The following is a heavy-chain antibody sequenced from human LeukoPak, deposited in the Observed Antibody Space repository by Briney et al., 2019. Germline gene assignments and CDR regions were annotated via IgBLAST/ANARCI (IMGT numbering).Heavy chain of an antibody. J-gene: IGHJ4*02. CDR3: ARDGGYDAAGDIDY. CDR1: GYTFTNYY. CDR2: INPSGGST. V-gene: IGHV1-46*01. Sequence: ASVKVSCKTSGYTFTNYYIHWMRQAPGQGLEWMGIINPSGGSTSYAQKFQGRVTMTRDMSTSTVYTELSSLRSEDTAVYYCARDGGYDAAGDIDYWGQGTLVTVSS. D-gene: IGHD6-13*01.